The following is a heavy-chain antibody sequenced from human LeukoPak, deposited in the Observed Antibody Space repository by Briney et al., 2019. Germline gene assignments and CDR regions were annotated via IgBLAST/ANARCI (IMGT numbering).Heavy chain of an antibody. CDR2: INPSGGST. D-gene: IGHD2/OR15-2a*01. CDR3: ARGELSMIGRLYYYMDV. J-gene: IGHJ6*03. Sequence: ASAKVSCKASGYTFTSYYMHWVRQAPGQGLEWMGIINPSGGSTSYAQKFQGRVTMTRDTSISTAYMELSRLRSDDTAVYYCARGELSMIGRLYYYMDVWGKGTTVTISS. CDR1: GYTFTSYY. V-gene: IGHV1-46*01.